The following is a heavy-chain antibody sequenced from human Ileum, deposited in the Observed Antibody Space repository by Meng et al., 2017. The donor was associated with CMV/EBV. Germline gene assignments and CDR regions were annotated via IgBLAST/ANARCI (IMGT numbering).Heavy chain of an antibody. J-gene: IGHJ4*02. CDR3: ARGRMGDS. D-gene: IGHD3-16*01. V-gene: IGHV3-7*01. CDR1: GFTFSSSW. Sequence: GESLKISCAVSGFTFSSSWMTWVRQAPGRGLEWVANINQDGTIEQYVDSVKGRFTVSRDNAKNSLFLQMNSLRAEDTAVYYCARGRMGDSWGQGTLVTVSS. CDR2: INQDGTIE.